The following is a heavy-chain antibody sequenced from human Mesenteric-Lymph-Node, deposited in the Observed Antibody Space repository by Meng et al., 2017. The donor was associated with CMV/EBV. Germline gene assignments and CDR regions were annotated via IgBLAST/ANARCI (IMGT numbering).Heavy chain of an antibody. Sequence: GGSLRLSCVASGFTFSDYDMHWVRQVTGKRLEWLSAIGTLHDTFYPDSVKGRFTISRDNAKNSLYLQMNSLRAEDTAVYYCAREDTAMGNFDYWGQGTLVTVSS. D-gene: IGHD5-18*01. CDR3: AREDTAMGNFDY. J-gene: IGHJ4*02. V-gene: IGHV3-13*01. CDR2: IGTLHDT. CDR1: GFTFSDYD.